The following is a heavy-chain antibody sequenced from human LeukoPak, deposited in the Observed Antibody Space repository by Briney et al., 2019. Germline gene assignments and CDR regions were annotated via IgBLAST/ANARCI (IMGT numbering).Heavy chain of an antibody. V-gene: IGHV4-59*01. J-gene: IGHJ4*02. CDR3: ARDIIHYYDSSGSAAEYYFDY. Sequence: SETLSLTCTVSGGSISSYYWSWIRQPPGKGLEWIGYIYYSGSTNYNPSLKSRVTISVDTSKNQFSLKLSSVIAADTAVYYCARDIIHYYDSSGSAAEYYFDYWGQGTLVTVSS. CDR2: IYYSGST. D-gene: IGHD3-22*01. CDR1: GGSISSYY.